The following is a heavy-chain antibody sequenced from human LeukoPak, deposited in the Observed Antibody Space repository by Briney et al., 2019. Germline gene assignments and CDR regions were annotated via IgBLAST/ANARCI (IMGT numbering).Heavy chain of an antibody. J-gene: IGHJ4*02. CDR3: ARDPNSGYDSFDY. CDR1: GYTFIGHY. Sequence: ASVKVSCKASGYTFIGHYIHCVRQAPGQGLEWMGWINPNSDATKYSQKFQGRVTMTRDTSISTAYMELSRLRSDDTAVYYCARDPNSGYDSFDYWGQGTLVTVSS. CDR2: INPNSDAT. V-gene: IGHV1-2*02. D-gene: IGHD5-12*01.